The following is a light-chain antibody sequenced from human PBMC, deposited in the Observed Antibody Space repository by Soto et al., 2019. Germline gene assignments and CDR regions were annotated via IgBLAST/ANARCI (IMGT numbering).Light chain of an antibody. CDR1: QSVDSY. CDR2: DAS. Sequence: EIVLTQSPATLSLSPGERATLSCRASQSVDSYLVWYQQKPGQAPRLLIYDASNRATGIPARFSSSGSGTDFTLTISSLEPEDFAVYYCQQRRHWPITFGQGTRLEIK. J-gene: IGKJ5*01. V-gene: IGKV3-11*01. CDR3: QQRRHWPIT.